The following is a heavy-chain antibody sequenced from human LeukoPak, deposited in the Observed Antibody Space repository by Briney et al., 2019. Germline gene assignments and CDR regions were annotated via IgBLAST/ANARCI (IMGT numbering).Heavy chain of an antibody. J-gene: IGHJ4*02. V-gene: IGHV1-46*01. D-gene: IGHD3-22*01. CDR1: GYTFTSYY. CDR2: INPSGGST. Sequence: ASVKVSCKASGYTFTSYYMHWVRQAPGQGLEWMGIINPSGGSTSYAQKFQGRVTMTRDTSTSTVYMELSSLRSEDTAVYYCAKDLYHRYYHNSGHAFDYWGQGTLATVSS. CDR3: AKDLYHRYYHNSGHAFDY.